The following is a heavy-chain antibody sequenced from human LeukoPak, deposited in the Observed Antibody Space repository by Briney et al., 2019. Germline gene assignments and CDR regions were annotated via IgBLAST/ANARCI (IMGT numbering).Heavy chain of an antibody. CDR2: ISGSGGST. CDR1: GFTFSSYA. Sequence: PGGSLRLSCAASGFTFSSYAMSWVRQAPGKGLEWVSAISGSGGSTYYADSVKGRFTISRDNSKNTLYLQMNSLRAEDTAVYYCARVDYYYYYLDVWGKGTTVTVSS. CDR3: ARVDYYYYYLDV. V-gene: IGHV3-23*01. J-gene: IGHJ6*03.